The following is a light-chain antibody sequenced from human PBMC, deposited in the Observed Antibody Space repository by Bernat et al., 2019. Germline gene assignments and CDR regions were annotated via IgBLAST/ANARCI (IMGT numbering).Light chain of an antibody. CDR3: HEYVTAT. J-gene: IGKJ2*01. CDR1: QSVSSTY. V-gene: IGKV3-20*01. Sequence: EIVLTQSPGTLSLSPGERATLSCTASQSVSSTYLAWYQQTPGQAPRLLMYGASTRATGIPDRFTGSGSGTDFTLTISRLEHEDFAVYYCHEYVTATFGQGTKLEIK. CDR2: GAS.